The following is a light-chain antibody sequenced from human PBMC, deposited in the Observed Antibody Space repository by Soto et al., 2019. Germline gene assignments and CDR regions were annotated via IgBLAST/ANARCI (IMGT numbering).Light chain of an antibody. J-gene: IGKJ4*01. CDR2: DAS. Sequence: ETVLTQSPATLSSSPGESATLSCRTSQSVDTSLAWYQPKPGQAPRLLIYDASSRATGIPVRFSGSGSGTDFTLTISSLEHEDFAVYYCQHRGNWGTFGGGTKVEIK. V-gene: IGKV3-11*01. CDR1: QSVDTS. CDR3: QHRGNWGT.